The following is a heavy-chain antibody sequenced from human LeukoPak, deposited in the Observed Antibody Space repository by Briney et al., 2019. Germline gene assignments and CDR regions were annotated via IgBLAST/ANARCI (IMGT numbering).Heavy chain of an antibody. CDR2: ISSSSSYI. V-gene: IGHV3-21*01. J-gene: IGHJ3*02. D-gene: IGHD4-17*01. CDR1: GFTFSSYS. CDR3: ARELGDYDQDAFDI. Sequence: GGSLRLSCAASGFTFSSYSMNWVRQAPGKGLEWVSSISSSSSYIYYADSVKGRFTISRDSAKNSLYLQMNSLRAEDTAVYYCARELGDYDQDAFDIWGQGTMVTVSS.